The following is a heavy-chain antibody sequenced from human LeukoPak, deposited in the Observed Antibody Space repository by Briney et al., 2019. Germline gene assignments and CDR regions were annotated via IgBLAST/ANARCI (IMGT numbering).Heavy chain of an antibody. CDR1: GFTFSSYE. J-gene: IGHJ4*02. V-gene: IGHV3-21*01. CDR2: IISSSIYI. CDR3: ARDLVGDDDY. Sequence: GGSLRLSCAASGFTFSSYEMNWVREAPGKGLEWVSSIISSSIYIYYADSVRGAFTISRDNAKNSLYLQMNSLRAEDTAVYYCARDLVGDDDYWGQGTLVTVSS. D-gene: IGHD1-26*01.